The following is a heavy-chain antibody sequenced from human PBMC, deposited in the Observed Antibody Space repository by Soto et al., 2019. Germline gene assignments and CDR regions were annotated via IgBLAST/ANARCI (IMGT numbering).Heavy chain of an antibody. J-gene: IGHJ4*02. V-gene: IGHV4-39*01. Sequence: SETLSLTCTVSGGSISSSSYYWGWIRQPPGKGLEWIGSIYYSGSTYYNPSLKSRVTISVDTSKNQFSLKLSSVTAADTAAYYCERQGLSSSWYGQVSTDFDYWGQGNLVTVSS. CDR2: IYYSGST. CDR1: GGSISSSSYY. D-gene: IGHD6-13*01. CDR3: ERQGLSSSWYGQVSTDFDY.